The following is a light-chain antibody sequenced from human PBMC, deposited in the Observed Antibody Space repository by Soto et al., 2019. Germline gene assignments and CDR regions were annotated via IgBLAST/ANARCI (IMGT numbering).Light chain of an antibody. Sequence: SAVGHPAPVSGYPGQSISLSCTGTSRHVGTYNLVSWYQQHPGKAPKLLISEGGKRPSGVSDRFSGSKSGNTASLTISGLQAEDEADYYCCSFAAGNTYVFGTGTKVTV. CDR3: CSFAAGNTYV. V-gene: IGLV2-23*01. CDR1: SRHVGTYNL. J-gene: IGLJ1*01. CDR2: EGG.